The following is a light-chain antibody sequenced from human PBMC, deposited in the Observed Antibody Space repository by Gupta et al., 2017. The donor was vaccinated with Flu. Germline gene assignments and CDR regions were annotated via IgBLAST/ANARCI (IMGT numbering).Light chain of an antibody. CDR1: QVIYSQ. CDR2: PAS. V-gene: IGKV1-12*01. J-gene: IGKJ4*01. Sequence: DIQMTQSPSSVSASVGDRVTVTCRASQVIYSQLGWYQQKPGKAPKLLIYPASTLQSGVPSRFSGNGSETDFTLTITSLQPEDAATYYCQQAYSFPLTFGGGSKVEIK. CDR3: QQAYSFPLT.